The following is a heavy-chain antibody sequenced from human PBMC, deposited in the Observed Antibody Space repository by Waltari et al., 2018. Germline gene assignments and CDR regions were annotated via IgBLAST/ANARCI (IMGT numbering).Heavy chain of an antibody. Sequence: QLQLKESGPRLVQSSETLSLTRITSGGPISTSTHYWAWVRQTPGKGPEWIGGVSYKGNAYYNPSLESRVTMSVDRSKNHFSLDLESVTTPDTSIYFCARSFGGSGSYKFDYWGQGILVTVSS. V-gene: IGHV4-39*02. CDR3: ARSFGGSGSYKFDY. CDR1: GGPISTSTHY. D-gene: IGHD3-10*01. J-gene: IGHJ4*02. CDR2: VSYKGNA.